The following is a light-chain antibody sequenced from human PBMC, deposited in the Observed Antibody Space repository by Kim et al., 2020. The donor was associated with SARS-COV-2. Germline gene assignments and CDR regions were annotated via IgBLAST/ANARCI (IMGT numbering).Light chain of an antibody. V-gene: IGLV3-1*01. CDR2: QDS. Sequence: VSQGQTASITCSGDKLGDKYVCWYQQKPGQSPVLVIYQDSKRPSGIPERFSGSNSGNTATLTISGTQAMDEADHYCQAWDSSTGVVFGGGTQLTVL. CDR3: QAWDSSTGVV. CDR1: KLGDKY. J-gene: IGLJ2*01.